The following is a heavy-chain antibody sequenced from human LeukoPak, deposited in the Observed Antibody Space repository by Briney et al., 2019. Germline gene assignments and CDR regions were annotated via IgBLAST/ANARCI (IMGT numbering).Heavy chain of an antibody. CDR1: GGTFSSYA. V-gene: IGHV1-69*04. Sequence: ASVKVSCKASGGTFSSYAISWVRQAPGQGLEWMGRIIPIFGIANYAQKLQGRVTITADKSTSTAYMELSSLRSEDTAVYYCARARYCSSTSCYSWFDPWGQGTLVTVSS. CDR2: IIPIFGIA. J-gene: IGHJ5*02. D-gene: IGHD2-2*02. CDR3: ARARYCSSTSCYSWFDP.